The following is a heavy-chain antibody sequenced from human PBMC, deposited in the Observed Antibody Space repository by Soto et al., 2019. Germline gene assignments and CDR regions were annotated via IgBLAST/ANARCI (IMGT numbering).Heavy chain of an antibody. CDR2: ITGSGGTT. CDR3: AKGGWGGSDY. J-gene: IGHJ4*02. Sequence: EVQLLESGGGLVQPGGSLRLSCAASGFTFSSYALSWVRQAPGKGLEWVSAITGSGGTTYYAASVEGRFTISRDNSKNTLYLQMNDLRAEDTAVYYCAKGGWGGSDYWGQGTLVTVSS. V-gene: IGHV3-23*01. D-gene: IGHD3-16*01. CDR1: GFTFSSYA.